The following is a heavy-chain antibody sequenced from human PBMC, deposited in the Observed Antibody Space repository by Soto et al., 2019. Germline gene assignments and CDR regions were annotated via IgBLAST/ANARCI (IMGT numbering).Heavy chain of an antibody. V-gene: IGHV1-8*01. D-gene: IGHD3-10*01. CDR1: GSTFSNYD. J-gene: IGHJ4*02. Sequence: QVQLVQSGAELKKPGASVKVSCKASGSTFSNYDMNWVRQATGQGPEWIGWVNPNNGDTGYAQKFQGRVTLTTDSSTTTAYMELTSLRSEDTAIYYCAKVSRKGSAIDFDYWGQGTLITVSS. CDR2: VNPNNGDT. CDR3: AKVSRKGSAIDFDY.